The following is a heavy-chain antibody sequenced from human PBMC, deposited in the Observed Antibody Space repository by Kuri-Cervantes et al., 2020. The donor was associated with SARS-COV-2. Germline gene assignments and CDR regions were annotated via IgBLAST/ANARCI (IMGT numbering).Heavy chain of an antibody. J-gene: IGHJ4*02. CDR2: ISYDGSNK. D-gene: IGHD3-3*01. V-gene: IGHV3-30-3*01. CDR1: GFTFSSYA. Sequence: GESLKISCAASGFTFSSYAMHWVRQAPGKGLEWVAVISYDGSNKYYADSVKGRFTVSRDNSKNTLYLQMNSLRAEDTAVYYCARDNRTPYYDFWSGPDYWGQGTLVTVSS. CDR3: ARDNRTPYYDFWSGPDY.